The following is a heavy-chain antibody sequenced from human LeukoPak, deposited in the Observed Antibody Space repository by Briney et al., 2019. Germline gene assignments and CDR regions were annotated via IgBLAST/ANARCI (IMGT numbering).Heavy chain of an antibody. CDR2: ISGDGSGT. D-gene: IGHD6-19*01. CDR1: GFTFSSYW. J-gene: IGHJ4*02. CDR3: ARDRSGWYGNDY. V-gene: IGHV3-74*01. Sequence: GGSLRLSCAASGFTFSSYWMHWVRQAPGKGLVWVSRISGDGSGTIYADSVMGRFTISRDNAKNTVFLQMNSLRAEDTAVYYCARDRSGWYGNDYWGQGTLVTVSS.